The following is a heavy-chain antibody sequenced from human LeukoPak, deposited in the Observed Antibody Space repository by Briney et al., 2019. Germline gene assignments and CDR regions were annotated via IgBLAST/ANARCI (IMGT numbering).Heavy chain of an antibody. D-gene: IGHD5-18*01. CDR3: AREFRYSYGYLYYYYGMDV. V-gene: IGHV4-34*01. Sequence: SETLSLTCAVYGVSFSGYYWSWIRQPPGKGLEWIGEINHSGSTNYNPSLKSRVTISVDTSKNQFSLKLSSVTAADTAVYYCAREFRYSYGYLYYYYGMDVWGQGTTVTVSS. CDR2: INHSGST. J-gene: IGHJ6*02. CDR1: GVSFSGYY.